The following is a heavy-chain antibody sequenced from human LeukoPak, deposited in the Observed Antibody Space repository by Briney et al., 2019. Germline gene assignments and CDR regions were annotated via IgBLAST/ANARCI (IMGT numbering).Heavy chain of an antibody. Sequence: NTSETLSLTCTVSGGSISSYYWNWIRQPPGKGLEWIGYIYYSGSTNYNPSLKSRVTISVDTSKNQFSLKLSSVTAADTAVYYCARGGWYPEPFQHWGQGALVTVSS. V-gene: IGHV4-59*01. CDR1: GGSISSYY. J-gene: IGHJ1*01. CDR2: IYYSGST. D-gene: IGHD6-19*01. CDR3: ARGGWYPEPFQH.